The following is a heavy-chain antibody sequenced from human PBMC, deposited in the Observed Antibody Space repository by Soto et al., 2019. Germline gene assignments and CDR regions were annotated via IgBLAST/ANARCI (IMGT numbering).Heavy chain of an antibody. Sequence: QVQLEQSGDEVKKPGASVKVSCKASGYIFVNYGIAWVRQAPGQGLEWLGWISPYTGNTYYATKVQGGLTLTADTSTSAAFMGLGSLTSADTAVYYCAMVDPYVTPTPQDVWGEGTTVSISS. J-gene: IGHJ6*01. CDR2: ISPYTGNT. CDR3: AMVDPYVTPTPQDV. V-gene: IGHV1-18*01. CDR1: GYIFVNYG. D-gene: IGHD3-16*01.